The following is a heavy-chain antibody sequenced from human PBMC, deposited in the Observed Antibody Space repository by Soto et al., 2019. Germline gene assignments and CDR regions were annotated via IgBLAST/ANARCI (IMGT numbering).Heavy chain of an antibody. CDR1: RHSILSYT. Sequence: VTLSCACPASRHSILSYTCGWIRQAPGMGLEWIGYIYYTGSTNYNPSLESRVTISVDRSRNQFSLELSSVTAADTAVYYCARVDGYFFFFDNWGQGTQVT. V-gene: IGHV4-59*01. D-gene: IGHD3-22*01. J-gene: IGHJ4*02. CDR2: IYYTGST. CDR3: ARVDGYFFFFDN.